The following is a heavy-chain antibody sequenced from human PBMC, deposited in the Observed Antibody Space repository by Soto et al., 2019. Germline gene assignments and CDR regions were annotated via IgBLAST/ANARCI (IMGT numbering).Heavy chain of an antibody. J-gene: IGHJ6*03. V-gene: IGHV4-34*01. CDR1: GESLSGDY. CDR2: VNHSGST. CDR3: ARGRVYYSYMDV. Sequence: PSETLSLTCAVFGESLSGDYWNWIRQPPGKGLEWIGEVNHSGSTNYNPSLKSRVTISVDTSKNHFSLNLSSVTAADTAVYYCARGRVYYSYMDVWDKGTTVS.